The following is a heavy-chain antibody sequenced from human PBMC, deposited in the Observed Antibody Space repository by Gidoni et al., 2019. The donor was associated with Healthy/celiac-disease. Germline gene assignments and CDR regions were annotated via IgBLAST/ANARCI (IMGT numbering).Heavy chain of an antibody. CDR3: AKASSAAAGTFDY. J-gene: IGHJ4*02. V-gene: IGHV1-18*01. CDR2: ISAYNGTT. CDR1: GYTFTRVG. Sequence: QVQLVQSGAEVKKHGATVKVSCKASGYTFTRVGISWVRLAPGQGLEWMGWISAYNGTTNYAQQLQGRVTMTTDTSTSTAYMELRSLRSDDTAVYYCAKASSAAAGTFDYWGQGTLVTVSS. D-gene: IGHD6-13*01.